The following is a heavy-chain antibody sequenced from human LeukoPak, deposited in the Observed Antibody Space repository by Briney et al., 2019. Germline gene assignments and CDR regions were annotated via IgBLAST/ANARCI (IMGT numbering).Heavy chain of an antibody. CDR1: GGSVSNDY. J-gene: IGHJ2*01. D-gene: IGHD1-26*01. V-gene: IGHV4-59*02. CDR2: IYYSGRI. Sequence: PSETLSLTCSVSGGSVSNDYWSWIRQSPGKGLERIGYIYYSGRIDYNPSLKNRVTVSVDASNNWLSLKLSSVTAADTAVYYCARTSGSSTVWYFDLWGRGTLVTVSS. CDR3: ARTSGSSTVWYFDL.